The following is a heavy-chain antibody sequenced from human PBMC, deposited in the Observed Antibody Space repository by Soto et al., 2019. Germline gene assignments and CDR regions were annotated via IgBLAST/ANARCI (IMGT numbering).Heavy chain of an antibody. CDR3: ARTDYYDSSGHNFDY. Sequence: ASVKVSCKASGYTFTSYGISWVRQAPGQGLEWMGWISAYNGNTNYAQKLQGRVTMTTDTSTSTAYMELRSLRSDDTAVYYCARTDYYDSSGHNFDYWGQGTLVTVSS. V-gene: IGHV1-18*01. D-gene: IGHD3-22*01. CDR1: GYTFTSYG. J-gene: IGHJ4*02. CDR2: ISAYNGNT.